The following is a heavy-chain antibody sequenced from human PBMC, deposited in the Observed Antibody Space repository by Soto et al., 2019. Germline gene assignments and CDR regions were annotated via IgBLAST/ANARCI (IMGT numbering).Heavy chain of an antibody. V-gene: IGHV1-2*04. CDR2: INPNSGGT. Sequence: GASVKVCCKASGYTFTGYYMHWVRQGPGQGLEWMGWINPNSGGTNYAQKFQGWVTMTRDTSISTAYMELSRLRSDDTAVYYCARGRITMVRGTKDAFDIWGQGTMVTVSS. CDR3: ARGRITMVRGTKDAFDI. CDR1: GYTFTGYY. D-gene: IGHD3-10*01. J-gene: IGHJ3*02.